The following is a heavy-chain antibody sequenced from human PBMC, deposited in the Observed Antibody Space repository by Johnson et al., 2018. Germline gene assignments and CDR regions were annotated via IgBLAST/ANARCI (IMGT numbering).Heavy chain of an antibody. D-gene: IGHD4-17*01. Sequence: VQLVESGGGLVQPGGSLRLSCAASGFTFSSYAMTWVRQAPGKGLEWVSAISGSGGSTYYADAVKGRFTISRDNSKNMLYLQMNSLRAEDTAVYYCAKDPFMTTVPRGVDFWGQGTLVTVSS. J-gene: IGHJ4*02. CDR1: GFTFSSYA. CDR2: ISGSGGST. CDR3: AKDPFMTTVPRGVDF. V-gene: IGHV3-23*04.